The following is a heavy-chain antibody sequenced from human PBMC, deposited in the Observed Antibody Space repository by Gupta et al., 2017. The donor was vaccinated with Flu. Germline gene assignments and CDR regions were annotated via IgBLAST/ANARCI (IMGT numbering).Heavy chain of an antibody. Sequence: EVQLLESGGGLVQPGGSLRLSCAASGFTFSSYAMGWVRQAPGKGMEWVSAMSGSGGSTYYADSVKGRFTISRDNSKNTLYLQMNSLRAEDTAVYYCAKDFCSGGSCYINGPTFDYWGQGTLVTVSS. CDR2: MSGSGGST. J-gene: IGHJ4*02. V-gene: IGHV3-23*01. CDR3: AKDFCSGGSCYINGPTFDY. CDR1: GFTFSSYA. D-gene: IGHD2-15*01.